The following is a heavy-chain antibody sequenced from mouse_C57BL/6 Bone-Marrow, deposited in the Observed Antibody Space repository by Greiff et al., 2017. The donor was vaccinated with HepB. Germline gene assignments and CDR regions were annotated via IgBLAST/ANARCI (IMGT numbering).Heavy chain of an antibody. J-gene: IGHJ3*01. V-gene: IGHV1-81*01. Sequence: VQLQQSGAELARPGASVKLSCKASGYTFTSYGISWVKQRTGQGLEWIGEIYPRSGNTYYNEKFKGKATLTADKSSSTAYMELHSLTSEDSAVCFCARDYGTLRFAYWGQGTLVTVSA. D-gene: IGHD1-1*01. CDR2: IYPRSGNT. CDR1: GYTFTSYG. CDR3: ARDYGTLRFAY.